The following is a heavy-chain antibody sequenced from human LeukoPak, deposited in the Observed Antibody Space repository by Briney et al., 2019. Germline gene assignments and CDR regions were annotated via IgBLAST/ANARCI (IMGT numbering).Heavy chain of an antibody. CDR2: ISTRGGGI. V-gene: IGHV3-23*01. Sequence: GGSLRLSCAGSGFMFSNHAMSWVRQAPGKGLEWVSGISTRGGGIYYADSVKGRFTISRDNSKNTLYLQMKSLRAEDTAVYYCAAPTMVRAPWGQGTLVTVSS. CDR1: GFMFSNHA. D-gene: IGHD3-10*01. CDR3: AAPTMVRAP. J-gene: IGHJ5*02.